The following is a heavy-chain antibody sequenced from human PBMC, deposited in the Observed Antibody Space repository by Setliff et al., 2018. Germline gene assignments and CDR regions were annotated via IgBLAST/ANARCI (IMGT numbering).Heavy chain of an antibody. V-gene: IGHV4-4*07. D-gene: IGHD3-22*01. CDR3: ASLYYYDSSGYYYSRDY. CDR1: GGSISSYY. Sequence: SETLSLTCTVSGGSISSYYWSWIRQPAGKGLEWIGHIYIGGSANYSPSLKSRVTISVDTSKNQFSLKLSSVTAADTAVYYCASLYYYDSSGYYYSRDYWGQGTLVTVSS. J-gene: IGHJ4*02. CDR2: IYIGGSA.